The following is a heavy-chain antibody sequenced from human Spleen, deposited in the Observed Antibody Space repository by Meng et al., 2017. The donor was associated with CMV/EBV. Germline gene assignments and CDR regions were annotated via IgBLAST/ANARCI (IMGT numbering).Heavy chain of an antibody. CDR2: IYSGGST. V-gene: IGHV3-53*05. CDR1: GFTVSTNY. D-gene: IGHD2-21*01. CDR3: VKDFPGDCYPLCYYLSHGMDV. J-gene: IGHJ6*02. Sequence: GESLKISCAASGFTVSTNYMSWVRQAPGKGLECVSVIYSGGSTYYADSVKGRFTISRDISKNTLYLQMNSLRVEDTAVYYCVKDFPGDCYPLCYYLSHGMDVWGQGTTVTVSS.